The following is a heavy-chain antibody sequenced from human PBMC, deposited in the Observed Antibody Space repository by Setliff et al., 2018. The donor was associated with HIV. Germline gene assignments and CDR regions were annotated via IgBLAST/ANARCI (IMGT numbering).Heavy chain of an antibody. D-gene: IGHD6-19*01. Sequence: SETLSLPCTVSGGSISSGDYYWSWIRQPPGKGLEWIGYIYYSGSTYYNPSLKSRLTISVDTSKNQFSLKMSSVTAADTAVYYCAREFRSGWHFGSWGQGTLVTVSS. CDR2: IYYSGST. CDR3: AREFRSGWHFGS. J-gene: IGHJ4*02. V-gene: IGHV4-30-4*08. CDR1: GGSISSGDYY.